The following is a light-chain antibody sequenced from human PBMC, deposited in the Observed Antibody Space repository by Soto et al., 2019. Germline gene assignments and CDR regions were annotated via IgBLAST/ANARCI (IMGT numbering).Light chain of an antibody. CDR3: QQYGSPPST. CDR2: GAS. CDR1: QSVSSNY. V-gene: IGKV3-20*01. J-gene: IGKJ1*01. Sequence: VLTQSPCTLSLSPGERATLSCSASQSVSSNYITWYQLKPGQAPRRLIFGASSRATGIPDRFSGSGSGTDFTLTISRLEPEDFAVYYCQQYGSPPSTFGQGTKVDIK.